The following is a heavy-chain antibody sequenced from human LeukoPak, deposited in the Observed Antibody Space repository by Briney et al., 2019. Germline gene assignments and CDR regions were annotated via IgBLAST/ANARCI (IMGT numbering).Heavy chain of an antibody. D-gene: IGHD5-12*01. Sequence: TGGSLRLSCAASGFTFSSYWMHWVRQAPGRGLVWVSRINSDGSRTTYADSVKGRFTISRDNAKNTLYLQMNSLRAEDTAVYYCARNGMDIATLKYYYYYMDVWGKGTTVTVSS. J-gene: IGHJ6*03. CDR1: GFTFSSYW. CDR3: ARNGMDIATLKYYYYYMDV. CDR2: INSDGSRT. V-gene: IGHV3-74*01.